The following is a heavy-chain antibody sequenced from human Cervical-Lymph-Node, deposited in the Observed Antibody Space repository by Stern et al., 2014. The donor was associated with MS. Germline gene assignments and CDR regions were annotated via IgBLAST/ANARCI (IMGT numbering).Heavy chain of an antibody. CDR3: ARDRGSYSDY. CDR1: GYTFTAYF. CDR2: ISPKTGSA. D-gene: IGHD1-26*01. Sequence: VQLVESGAEVERPGASVKVSCKASGYTFTAYFLHWVRQAPGPGLEGMGWISPKTGSATHAQKFQDRVTMTRDTSINTGYMEVSSLRSDDTAVYYCARDRGSYSDYWGQGTLVAVSS. J-gene: IGHJ4*02. V-gene: IGHV1-2*02.